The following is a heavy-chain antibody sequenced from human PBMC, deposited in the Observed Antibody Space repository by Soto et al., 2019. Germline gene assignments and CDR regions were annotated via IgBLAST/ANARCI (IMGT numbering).Heavy chain of an antibody. CDR3: ARGTTVVTPYFDY. CDR2: IYYSGST. Sequence: SETLSLTCTVSGGSISSGGYYWSWIRQHPGKGLEWIGYIYYSGSTYYNPSLKSRVTISVDTSKNQFSLKLGSVTAADTAVYYCARGTTVVTPYFDYWGQGTLVTVSS. D-gene: IGHD4-17*01. CDR1: GGSISSGGYY. J-gene: IGHJ4*02. V-gene: IGHV4-31*03.